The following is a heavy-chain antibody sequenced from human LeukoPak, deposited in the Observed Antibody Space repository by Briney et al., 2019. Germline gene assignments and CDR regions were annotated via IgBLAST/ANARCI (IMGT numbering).Heavy chain of an antibody. D-gene: IGHD3-22*01. V-gene: IGHV4-61*02. CDR1: GGSISSDSHY. J-gene: IGHJ3*02. CDR2: IYTSGST. Sequence: PSQTLSLTCSVSGGSISSDSHYWTWIRQPAGEGLEWIGRIYTSGSTNYNPSLRSRVTISVDTSKNQLSLKLSSVTAADTAVYYCARERMIDSSGYRDAFDIWGQGTMVTVSS. CDR3: ARERMIDSSGYRDAFDI.